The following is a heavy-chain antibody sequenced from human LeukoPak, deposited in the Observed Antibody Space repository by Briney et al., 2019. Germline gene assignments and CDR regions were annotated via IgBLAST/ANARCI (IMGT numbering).Heavy chain of an antibody. J-gene: IGHJ5*02. CDR3: ARGIRECSSTSCYGRSFGP. CDR1: GGSFSGYY. D-gene: IGHD2-2*01. CDR2: INHSGST. V-gene: IGHV4-34*01. Sequence: SETLSLTCAVYGGSFSGYYWSWIRQPPGKGLEWIGEINHSGSTNYNPSLKSRVTISVDTSKNQFSLKLSSVTAADTAVYYCARGIRECSSTSCYGRSFGPWGQGTLVTVSP.